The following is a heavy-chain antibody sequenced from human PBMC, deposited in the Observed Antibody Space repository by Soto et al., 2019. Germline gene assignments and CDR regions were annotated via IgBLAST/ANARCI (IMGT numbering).Heavy chain of an antibody. J-gene: IGHJ5*02. Sequence: SEALSVNWSGSTGLMRRYYYILIRLPPGNGLEWIGSIYYSGSTNYNPSLKSRVSISVDTSKNQFSLKLSSVTAADTAVYYCARLGSSRTYFRFDPWGQGTLVTVS. D-gene: IGHD6-13*01. V-gene: IGHV4-59*01. CDR2: IYYSGST. CDR3: ARLGSSRTYFRFDP. CDR1: TGLMRRYY.